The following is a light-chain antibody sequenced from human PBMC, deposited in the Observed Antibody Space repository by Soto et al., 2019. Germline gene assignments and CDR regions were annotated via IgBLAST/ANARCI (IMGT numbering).Light chain of an antibody. Sequence: EIVLTQSPATLSXSXXXXXTXSXSASQSVSDRVVWYQQKPSQAPRLLIYGASTRATGIPARFSGSGSGTEFTLTISSLQSEDFAVYYCQQYNNWPPITFGQGTRLEIK. CDR1: QSVSDR. CDR2: GAS. V-gene: IGKV3-15*01. J-gene: IGKJ5*01. CDR3: QQYNNWPPIT.